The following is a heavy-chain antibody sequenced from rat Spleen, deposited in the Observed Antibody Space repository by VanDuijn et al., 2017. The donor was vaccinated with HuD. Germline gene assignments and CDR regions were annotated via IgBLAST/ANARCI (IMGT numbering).Heavy chain of an antibody. CDR1: GFPFSDYA. J-gene: IGHJ2*01. Sequence: EVQLVESDGGLVQPGRSLKLSCAASGFPFSDYAMAWVRQSPKKGLEWVATIIYDGSRTYYRDSVKGRFTISRDNTQTTLYLQIDSLRSEDTATYYCARHPDYSNYFDYWGQGVMVTVSS. CDR3: ARHPDYSNYFDY. D-gene: IGHD1-1*01. CDR2: IIYDGSRT. V-gene: IGHV5-17*01.